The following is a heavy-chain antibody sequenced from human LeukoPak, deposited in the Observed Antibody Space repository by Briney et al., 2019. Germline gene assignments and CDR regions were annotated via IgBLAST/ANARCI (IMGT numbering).Heavy chain of an antibody. CDR1: GYIFTTYG. J-gene: IGHJ6*03. V-gene: IGHV1-18*01. CDR3: ARGKAARDYYYYYMDV. D-gene: IGHD6-6*01. CDR2: ISVYNDNT. Sequence: ASVKVSCKASGYIFTTYGITWVRQAPGQGLEWMGWISVYNDNTYYSQKLQGRVTMTTDTSTSTAYMELRSLRSDDTAVYYCARGKAARDYYYYYMDVWGKGTTVTVSS.